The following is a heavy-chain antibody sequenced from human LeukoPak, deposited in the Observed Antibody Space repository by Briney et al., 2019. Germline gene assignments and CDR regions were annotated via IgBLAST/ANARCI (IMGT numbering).Heavy chain of an antibody. CDR3: ARDSGYSSGWYYYYYMDV. CDR1: GYTFTGYY. D-gene: IGHD6-19*01. Sequence: ASVKVSCKASGYTFTGYYMHWVRQAPGQGLEWMGWINPNSGGTNYAQKFQGRVTMTRDTSICTAYMELSRLRSDDTAVYYCARDSGYSSGWYYYYYMDVWGKGTTVTVSS. CDR2: INPNSGGT. J-gene: IGHJ6*03. V-gene: IGHV1-2*02.